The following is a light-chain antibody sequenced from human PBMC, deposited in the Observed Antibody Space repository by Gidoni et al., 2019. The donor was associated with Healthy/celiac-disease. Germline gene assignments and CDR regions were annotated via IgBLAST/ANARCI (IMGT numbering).Light chain of an antibody. Sequence: EMVLTQSQATLSLSPGEKATLSCRTSQRVTSYLAWYQQKPGPAPRLLIYDASNRATGIPARFIGSGSGTDFSLPISSLEPEDFAVYYCQQRSTWLFTFGPGTKVDIK. CDR1: QRVTSY. J-gene: IGKJ3*01. CDR3: QQRSTWLFT. V-gene: IGKV3-11*01. CDR2: DAS.